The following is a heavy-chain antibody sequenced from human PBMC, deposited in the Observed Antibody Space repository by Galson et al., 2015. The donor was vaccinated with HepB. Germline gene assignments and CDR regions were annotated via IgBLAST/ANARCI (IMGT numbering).Heavy chain of an antibody. CDR2: ISYDGSNK. J-gene: IGHJ3*02. CDR1: GFTFSSYG. CDR3: AKDMAPYDSSGYYSWTDAFDI. V-gene: IGHV3-30*18. D-gene: IGHD3-22*01. Sequence: SLRLSCAASGFTFSSYGMHWVRQAPGKGLEWVAVISYDGSNKYYADSVKGRFTISRDNSKNSLYLQMNSLRAEDTALYYCAKDMAPYDSSGYYSWTDAFDIWGQGTMVTVSS.